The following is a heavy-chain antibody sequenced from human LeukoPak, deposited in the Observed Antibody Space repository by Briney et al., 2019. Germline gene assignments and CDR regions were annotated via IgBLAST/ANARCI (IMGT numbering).Heavy chain of an antibody. J-gene: IGHJ3*02. CDR2: IHYSGSI. V-gene: IGHV4-39*01. D-gene: IGHD3-10*01. CDR1: GGTISSNSYF. CDR3: ASQKTLVRGAIRLFDASDI. Sequence: PSETLSLTCTVSGGTISSNSYFWGWIRQPPGKGLEWIGIIHYSGSIYYSPSLKSRLSISIGTSKNQFSLKLSSVTAADTAVYYCASQKTLVRGAIRLFDASDIWGQGTVVTVSS.